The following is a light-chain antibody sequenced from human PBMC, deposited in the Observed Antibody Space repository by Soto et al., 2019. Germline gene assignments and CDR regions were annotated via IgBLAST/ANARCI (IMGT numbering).Light chain of an antibody. CDR3: QQYHSPPLP. V-gene: IGKV3-20*01. CDR1: QNIRSNY. J-gene: IGKJ1*01. CDR2: GAV. Sequence: EIVLTQSPGTLSLSPGQRATLSCRASQNIRSNYVAWLQQTPSQAPRLLIYGAVNKASGIPDRFSGSGSGTEFTLTISSLEPEDFVVYYCQQYHSPPLPFGQGTKVDIK.